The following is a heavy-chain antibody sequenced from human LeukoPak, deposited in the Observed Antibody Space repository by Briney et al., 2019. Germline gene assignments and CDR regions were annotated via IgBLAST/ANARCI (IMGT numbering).Heavy chain of an antibody. CDR2: IRGSGGTT. J-gene: IGHJ4*02. CDR3: VAYDPFDF. V-gene: IGHV3-23*01. Sequence: AGSVTLSCPASGFTFSTNAMGGPRQAPGKGLEWVSAIRGSGGTTYSADSVKGRFAISRDNSKSTLYLLMNSLRAEDTAVYYCVAYDPFDFWGQGTLVTVSS. CDR1: GFTFSTNA. D-gene: IGHD3-16*01.